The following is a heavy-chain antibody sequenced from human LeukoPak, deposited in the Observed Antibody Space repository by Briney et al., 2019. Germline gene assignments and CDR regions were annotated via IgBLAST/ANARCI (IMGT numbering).Heavy chain of an antibody. Sequence: ASVKVPCKASGYTFTSYGISWVRQAPGQGLEWMGWISAYNGNTNYAQKLQGRVTMTTDTSTSTAYMELRSLRSDDTAVYYCARDQWFGELVNYYYYYMDVWGKGTTVTVSS. D-gene: IGHD3-10*01. V-gene: IGHV1-18*01. CDR2: ISAYNGNT. CDR1: GYTFTSYG. CDR3: ARDQWFGELVNYYYYYMDV. J-gene: IGHJ6*03.